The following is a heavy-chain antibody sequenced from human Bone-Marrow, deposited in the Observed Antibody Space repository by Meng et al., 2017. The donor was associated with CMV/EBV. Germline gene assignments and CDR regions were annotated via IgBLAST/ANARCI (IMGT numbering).Heavy chain of an antibody. CDR1: GYTFTGYY. V-gene: IGHV1-2*02. CDR3: ARDMGYYYDSSGSDLDYYYGMDV. J-gene: IGHJ6*02. CDR2: INPNSGGT. D-gene: IGHD3-22*01. Sequence: ASVKVSCKASGYTFTGYYMHWVRQAPGQGLEWMGWINPNSGGTNYAQKFQGRDTMTRDTSISTAYMELSRLRSDVTAVYYCARDMGYYYDSSGSDLDYYYGMDVWGQGTTVTVSS.